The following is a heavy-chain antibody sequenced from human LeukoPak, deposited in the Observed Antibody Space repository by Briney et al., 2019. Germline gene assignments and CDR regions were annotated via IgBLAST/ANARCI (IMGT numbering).Heavy chain of an antibody. CDR3: AKTARTFAS. J-gene: IGHJ5*02. CDR2: IYINGDT. CDR1: GDSISSFY. D-gene: IGHD1-7*01. V-gene: IGHV4-4*09. Sequence: SETLSLTCTVSGDSISSFYWSWIRQALGKGLECIGFIYINGDTSYNPSLKGRATLSLDTSKNQFSLRLTSVTAADTAVYYCAKTARTFASWGPGTLVTVSS.